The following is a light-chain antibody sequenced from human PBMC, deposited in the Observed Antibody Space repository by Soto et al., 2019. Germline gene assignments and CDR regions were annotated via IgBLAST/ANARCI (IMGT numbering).Light chain of an antibody. CDR1: SSNIGAGYD. J-gene: IGLJ2*01. V-gene: IGLV1-40*01. CDR2: GNR. CDR3: QSYDSSLNGARV. Sequence: QSVLTQPPSVSGAPGQRVTIPCTGSSSNIGAGYDVHWYQQLPGTAPKLLIYGNRNRPSGVPDRFSGSKSGTSASLAITGLQAVDEADYYCQSYDSSLNGARVFGGGTKVTVL.